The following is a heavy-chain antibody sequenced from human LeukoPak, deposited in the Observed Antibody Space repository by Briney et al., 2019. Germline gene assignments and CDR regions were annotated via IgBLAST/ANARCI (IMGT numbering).Heavy chain of an antibody. J-gene: IGHJ4*02. CDR3: ARGPYDSSGYYSSPDY. D-gene: IGHD3-22*01. CDR1: GGSFSGYY. CDR2: INHSGST. Sequence: SSETLSLTCAVYGGSFSGYYWSWIRQPPGKGLEWLGEINHSGSTNYNPSLKSRVTISVDTSKNQFSLKLSSVTAADTAVYYCARGPYDSSGYYSSPDYWGQGTLVTVSS. V-gene: IGHV4-34*01.